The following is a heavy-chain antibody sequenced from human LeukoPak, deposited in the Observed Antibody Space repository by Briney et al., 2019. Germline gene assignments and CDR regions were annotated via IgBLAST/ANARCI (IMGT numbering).Heavy chain of an antibody. V-gene: IGHV1-2*04. D-gene: IGHD4-17*01. Sequence: GASVKVSCKTSGGTLSNYAISWVRQAPGQGLEWMGWINPNSGGTNYAQKFQGWVTMTRDTSISTAYMELSRLTSDDTAVYYCARAMEADYGDYTMAAYYYYNHAMDVWGQGTTVTVSS. CDR3: ARAMEADYGDYTMAAYYYYNHAMDV. J-gene: IGHJ6*02. CDR2: INPNSGGT. CDR1: GGTLSNYA.